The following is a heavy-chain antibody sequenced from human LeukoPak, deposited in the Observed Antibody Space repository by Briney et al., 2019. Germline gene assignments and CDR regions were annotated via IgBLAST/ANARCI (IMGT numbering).Heavy chain of an antibody. CDR2: IYHSGST. D-gene: IGHD3-10*01. V-gene: IGHV4-4*02. Sequence: SGTLSLTCAVSGGSISSSNWWSWVRPPPGKGLEWIGEIYHSGSTNYNPSLKSRVTISVDKSKNQFSLKLSSVTAADTAVYYCARVSGYYYGSGRKNWFDPWGQGTLVTVSS. CDR3: ARVSGYYYGSGRKNWFDP. J-gene: IGHJ5*02. CDR1: GGSISSSNW.